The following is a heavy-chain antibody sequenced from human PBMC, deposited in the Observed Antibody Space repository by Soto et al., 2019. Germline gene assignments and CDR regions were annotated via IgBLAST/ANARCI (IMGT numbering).Heavy chain of an antibody. CDR1: GDSISSGNKY. D-gene: IGHD3-16*01. Sequence: SETLSLTCTVSGDSISSGNKYWSWIRQPPGKGLEWIGYIFSSGTTYYNPSLKSRLTISLDASQNQFSLKLNSLTDVDTAVYFCARVPSPFDYYYAMDVWGQGTTVTVSS. CDR2: IFSSGTT. CDR3: ARVPSPFDYYYAMDV. J-gene: IGHJ6*02. V-gene: IGHV4-30-4*01.